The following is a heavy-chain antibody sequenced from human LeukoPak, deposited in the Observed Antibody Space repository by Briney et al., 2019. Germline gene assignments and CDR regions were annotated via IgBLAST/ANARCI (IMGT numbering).Heavy chain of an antibody. CDR2: VNSDGNNT. V-gene: IGHV3-74*01. CDR1: GFTFNNYW. D-gene: IGHD2-8*01. CDR3: VRGEGDCTNGVCYFDN. J-gene: IGHJ4*02. Sequence: GSLRLSCAASGFTFNNYWMHWVRQGPGKGLVWVSGVNSDGNNTKYADSVKGRFTISRDNAKNTVYLQMNCLRVEDTAIYYCVRGEGDCTNGVCYFDNWGQGTLVTVSS.